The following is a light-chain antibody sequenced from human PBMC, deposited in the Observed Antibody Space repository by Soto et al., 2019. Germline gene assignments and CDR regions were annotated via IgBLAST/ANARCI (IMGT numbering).Light chain of an antibody. CDR1: QTVSSY. CDR3: QRYNNWPLT. CDR2: DAS. Sequence: EIVLTQSPATLSLSPGERATLSCRASQTVSSYLLWYQQKPGQAPRLLIYDASTRATGVPARFSGSGSGTEFTLTINSLQSEDFAVYYCQRYNNWPLTFGGGTKV. V-gene: IGKV3-15*01. J-gene: IGKJ4*01.